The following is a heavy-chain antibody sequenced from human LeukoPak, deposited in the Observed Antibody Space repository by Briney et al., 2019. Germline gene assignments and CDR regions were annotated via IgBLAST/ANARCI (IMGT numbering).Heavy chain of an antibody. CDR3: ARALGSGRTFGY. Sequence: SETLSLTCTVSGGSISSSSYYWGWIRQPPGKGLEWIGSIYYSGSTYYNPSLKSRVTISVDTSKNQFSLKLSSVTAADTAVYYCARALGSGRTFGYWGQGTLVTVSS. CDR1: GGSISSSSYY. V-gene: IGHV4-39*01. D-gene: IGHD2-15*01. CDR2: IYYSGST. J-gene: IGHJ4*02.